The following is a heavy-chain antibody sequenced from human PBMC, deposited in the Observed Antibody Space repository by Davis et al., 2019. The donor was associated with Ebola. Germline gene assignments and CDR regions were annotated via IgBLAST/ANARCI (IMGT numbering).Heavy chain of an antibody. CDR1: GFTFSSYS. CDR3: ARLEAARGRYYYYYYGMDV. CDR2: INHSGST. Sequence: GSLRLSCAASGFTFSSYSMNWVRQAPGKGLEWIGEINHSGSTNYNPSLKSRVTISVDTSKNQFSLKLSSVTAADTAVYYCARLEAARGRYYYYYYGMDVWGQGTTVTVSS. D-gene: IGHD6-6*01. J-gene: IGHJ6*02. V-gene: IGHV4-34*01.